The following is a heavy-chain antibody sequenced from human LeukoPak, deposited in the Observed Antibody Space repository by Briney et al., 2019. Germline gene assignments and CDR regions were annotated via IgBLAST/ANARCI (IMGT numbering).Heavy chain of an antibody. D-gene: IGHD6-19*01. CDR3: ARGLGCSSGWSKGYFDY. J-gene: IGHJ4*02. CDR2: ISCDGNNK. CDR1: GFTFRNYV. Sequence: GGSLRLSCAASGFTFRNYVMHWVRQAPGKGLEWVAVISCDGNNKYYADSVKGRFTISRDDSKNTLYLQMNSLRPEDTAVYYCARGLGCSSGWSKGYFDYWGQGTPVTVSS. V-gene: IGHV3-30-3*01.